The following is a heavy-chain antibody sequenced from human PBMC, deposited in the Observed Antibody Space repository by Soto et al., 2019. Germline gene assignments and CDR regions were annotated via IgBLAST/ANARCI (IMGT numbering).Heavy chain of an antibody. J-gene: IGHJ4*02. V-gene: IGHV4-39*01. CDR3: SKILAGATRLSDHDS. CDR2: MYYSGGS. D-gene: IGHD5-12*01. CDR1: GGSINNGNYF. Sequence: SETLSLTCTVSGGSINNGNYFWGWIRQPPGKGLEWIASMYYSGGSYYNPSLKSRVTISADTSKNQFSLKLRSVTAADTAVYYCSKILAGATRLSDHDSWGQGTLVTASS.